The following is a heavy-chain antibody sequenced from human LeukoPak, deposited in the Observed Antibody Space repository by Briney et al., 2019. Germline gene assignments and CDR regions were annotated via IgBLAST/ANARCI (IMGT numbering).Heavy chain of an antibody. Sequence: ASVKVSCKASGYSFSNYALHWVRQAPGQRLEWMGWTNGATGNTRFSQDFQDRLTINIDTSASTAYMELSSLRSEDTAVYYCARSPGGNARTWLDYWGQGTLVTVSS. CDR2: TNGATGNT. CDR1: GYSFSNYA. D-gene: IGHD4-23*01. V-gene: IGHV1-3*02. J-gene: IGHJ4*02. CDR3: ARSPGGNARTWLDY.